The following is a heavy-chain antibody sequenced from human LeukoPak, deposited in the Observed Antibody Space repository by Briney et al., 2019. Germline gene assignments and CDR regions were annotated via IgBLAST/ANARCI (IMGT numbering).Heavy chain of an antibody. CDR3: ARHARGISATGTRPFDY. J-gene: IGHJ4*02. CDR2: IYYSGST. D-gene: IGHD6-13*01. V-gene: IGHV4-39*01. Sequence: SETLSLTCTVSGASFSSSTYYWGWIRQPPGKGLEWIGSIYYSGSTYYNPSLKSRVTMSVDTSKNQFSLKLSSVTAADTAVYYCARHARGISATGTRPFDYWGQGTLVTVSS. CDR1: GASFSSSTYY.